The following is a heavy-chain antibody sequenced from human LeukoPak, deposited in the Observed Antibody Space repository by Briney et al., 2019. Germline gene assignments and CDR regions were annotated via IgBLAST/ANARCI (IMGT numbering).Heavy chain of an antibody. V-gene: IGHV1-24*01. CDR1: GYTLTELS. D-gene: IGHD5-18*01. Sequence: ASVKVSCKVSGYTLTELSMHWVRQAPGKGLEWMGGFDPEDGETIYAQKFQGRVTMTEDTSTDTAYMELSSLRSEDTAVYYCATPSPYSYGANFDYWGQGTLVTVSS. CDR2: FDPEDGET. J-gene: IGHJ4*02. CDR3: ATPSPYSYGANFDY.